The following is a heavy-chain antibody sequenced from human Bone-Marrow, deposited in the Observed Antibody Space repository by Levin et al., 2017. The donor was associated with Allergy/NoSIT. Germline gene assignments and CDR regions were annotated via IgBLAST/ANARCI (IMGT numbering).Heavy chain of an antibody. CDR1: GFTFDDYA. D-gene: IGHD5-12*01. CDR3: AKDIASGYFLAFDY. J-gene: IGHJ4*02. Sequence: SLKISCAASGFTFDDYAMHWVRQIPGKCLEWVSGITWNSAKIAYGDSFKGRFTISRDNAKNSLDLQMNSLRPEDTALYYCAKDIASGYFLAFDYWGQGALVTVSS. V-gene: IGHV3-9*01. CDR2: ITWNSAKI.